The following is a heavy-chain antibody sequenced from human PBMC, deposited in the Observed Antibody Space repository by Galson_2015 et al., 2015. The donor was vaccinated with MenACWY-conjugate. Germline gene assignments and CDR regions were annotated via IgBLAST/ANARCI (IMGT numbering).Heavy chain of an antibody. Sequence: SVKVSCKASAYTFTNYAIHWVRQAPGQRLEWMGWINAGNGDTKYSQKFQGRVTITRDTSASTAYMELSSLRSEDTAVYYCARESYSSRWIYFDYWGQGTLVTVSS. V-gene: IGHV1-3*01. CDR2: INAGNGDT. D-gene: IGHD6-13*01. J-gene: IGHJ4*02. CDR1: AYTFTNYA. CDR3: ARESYSSRWIYFDY.